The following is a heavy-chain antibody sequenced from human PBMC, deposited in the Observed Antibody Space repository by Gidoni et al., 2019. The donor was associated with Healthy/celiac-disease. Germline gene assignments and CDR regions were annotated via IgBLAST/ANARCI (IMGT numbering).Heavy chain of an antibody. CDR1: GGSISSSSYY. J-gene: IGHJ2*01. CDR3: ARPEDPYYYGSGSYGGYFDL. CDR2: IYYSGST. V-gene: IGHV4-39*01. D-gene: IGHD3-10*01. Sequence: QLQLQESGPGLVKPSETLSLTCTVSGGSISSSSYYWGWIRQPTGKGLEWIGSIYYSGSTYYNPSLKSRVTISVETSKNQFSLKLSSVTAADTAVYYCARPEDPYYYGSGSYGGYFDLWGRGTLVTVSS.